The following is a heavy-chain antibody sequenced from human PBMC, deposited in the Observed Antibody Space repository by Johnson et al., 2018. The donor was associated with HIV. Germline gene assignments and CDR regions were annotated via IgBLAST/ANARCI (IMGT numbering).Heavy chain of an antibody. Sequence: VQLVESGGALVQPGGSLGLSCAVSGFTFSNFWMSWVSQAPGKGLEWVANIKEDGSEKHYVDSVKGRFNISRDNAKKTLYLQMDSMRAEDTAVYYCAKDRGLWFGDDALDIWGQGTMVTISS. CDR3: AKDRGLWFGDDALDI. V-gene: IGHV3-7*01. CDR2: IKEDGSEK. J-gene: IGHJ3*02. CDR1: GFTFSNFW. D-gene: IGHD3-10*01.